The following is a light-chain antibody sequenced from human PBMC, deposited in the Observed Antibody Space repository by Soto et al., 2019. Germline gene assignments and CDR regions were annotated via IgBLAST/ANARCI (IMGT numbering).Light chain of an antibody. CDR2: DAS. J-gene: IGKJ5*01. CDR3: QQRSNWPSIT. CDR1: QSVGSY. V-gene: IGKV3-11*01. Sequence: EIVLTQSPATLSLSPGERATLSCRASQSVGSYLAWYRQKPGQAPRLLIYDASNRATGIPGRFSGSGSGTDFTLTISSLEPEDSAVYFCQQRSNWPSITFGQGTRLEIK.